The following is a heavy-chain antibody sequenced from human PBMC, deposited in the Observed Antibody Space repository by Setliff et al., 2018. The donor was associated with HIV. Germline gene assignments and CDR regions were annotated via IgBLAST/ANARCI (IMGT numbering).Heavy chain of an antibody. D-gene: IGHD2-2*01. J-gene: IGHJ4*02. CDR3: ARGEPTILVVPAAFFDY. CDR2: ISSRGSTI. CDR1: GFTFSDYY. Sequence: PGGSLRLSCAASGFTFSDYYMSWIRQAPGKGLEWVSYISSRGSTIHYADSVRGRFTISRDNAKKPLYLQMNSLRAEDTAVYYCARGEPTILVVPAAFFDYWGQGTLVTVSS. V-gene: IGHV3-11*04.